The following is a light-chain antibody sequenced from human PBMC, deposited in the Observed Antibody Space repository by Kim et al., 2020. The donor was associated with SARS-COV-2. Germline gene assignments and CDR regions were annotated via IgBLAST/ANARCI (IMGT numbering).Light chain of an antibody. CDR3: QQYGSSPGYT. J-gene: IGKJ2*01. CDR1: QSVSSSY. V-gene: IGKV3-20*01. CDR2: GAS. Sequence: EIVLTQSPGTLSLSPGERATLSCRASQSVSSSYLAWYQQKPGQAPRLLIYGASSRATGIPDRFSGSGSGTDFTLTISRLEPEDFEVYYCQQYGSSPGYTFGQGTKLEI.